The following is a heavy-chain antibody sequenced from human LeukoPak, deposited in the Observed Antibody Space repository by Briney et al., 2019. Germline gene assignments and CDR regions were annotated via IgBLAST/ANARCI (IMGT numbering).Heavy chain of an antibody. CDR2: MNPNSGNT. CDR1: GYTFTSYD. J-gene: IGHJ6*03. CDR3: ARVVAEHSSGWYGYYYYYMDV. V-gene: IGHV1-8*01. D-gene: IGHD6-19*01. Sequence: SVKVSCKASGYTFTSYDINWVRQATGQGLEWMGWMNPNSGNTGYAQKFQGRVTMTRNTSISTAYMELSSLRSEDTAVYYCARVVAEHSSGWYGYYYYYMDVWGKGTTVTVSS.